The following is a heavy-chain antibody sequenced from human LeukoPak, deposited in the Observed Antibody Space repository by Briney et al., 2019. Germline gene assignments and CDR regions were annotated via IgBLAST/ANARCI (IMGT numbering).Heavy chain of an antibody. V-gene: IGHV4-34*01. Sequence: PSETLSLTCAVYGGSFSGYYWSWIRQPPGKGLEWIGEINHSGSTNYNPSLKSRVTISVDTSKNQFSLKLSSVTAADTAVYYCARAQSSSSYYYFDYWGQGTLVTVSS. CDR1: GGSFSGYY. J-gene: IGHJ4*02. D-gene: IGHD6-6*01. CDR3: ARAQSSSSYYYFDY. CDR2: INHSGST.